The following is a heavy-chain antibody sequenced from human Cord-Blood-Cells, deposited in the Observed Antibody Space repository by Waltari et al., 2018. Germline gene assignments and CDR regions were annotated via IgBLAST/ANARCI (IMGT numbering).Heavy chain of an antibody. V-gene: IGHV1-69*01. CDR1: GGTFSSYA. CDR3: ARSRDYYDSSGFDY. J-gene: IGHJ4*02. Sequence: QVQLVQSGAEVKKTGSSVKVSCKASGGTFSSYAISWVRQAPGQGLEWMGGIIPIFGTANYAQKFQGRVTITADESTSTAYMELSSLRSEDTAVYYCARSRDYYDSSGFDYWGQGTLVTVSS. D-gene: IGHD3-22*01. CDR2: IIPIFGTA.